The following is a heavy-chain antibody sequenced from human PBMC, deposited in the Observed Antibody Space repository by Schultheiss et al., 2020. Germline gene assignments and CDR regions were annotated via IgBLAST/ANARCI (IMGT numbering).Heavy chain of an antibody. D-gene: IGHD2-2*01. V-gene: IGHV4-34*01. CDR2: INHSGST. CDR3: ARPTVVPAAMLGIGY. Sequence: SQTLSLTCTVSGGSISSYYWSWIRQPPGKGLEWIGEINHSGSTNYNPSLKSRVTISVDTSKNQFSLKLSSATAADTAVYYCARPTVVPAAMLGIGYWGQGSLVTVSS. J-gene: IGHJ4*02. CDR1: GGSISSYY.